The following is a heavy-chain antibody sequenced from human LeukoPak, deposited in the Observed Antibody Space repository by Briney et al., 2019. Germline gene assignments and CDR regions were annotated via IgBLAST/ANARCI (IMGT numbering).Heavy chain of an antibody. Sequence: SETLSLTCTVSGGPISSGSYYWSWIRQPAGKGLEWIGRIYTSGSTNYNPSLKSRVTISVDTSKNQFSLKLSSVTAADTAVYYRARDPLDAFDIWGQGTMVTVSS. V-gene: IGHV4-61*02. CDR3: ARDPLDAFDI. J-gene: IGHJ3*02. CDR2: IYTSGST. CDR1: GGPISSGSYY.